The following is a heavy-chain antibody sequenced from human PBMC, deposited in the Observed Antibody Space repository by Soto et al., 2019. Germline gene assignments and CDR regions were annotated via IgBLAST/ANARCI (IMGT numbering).Heavy chain of an antibody. Sequence: QITLKESDPTLVKPTQTLTLTCTFSGFSLTTRPMGVGWIRQPPGKALEWLVVIYWDDDKRYSPSLKSRLTITKDTSKNQVVLTMTNMDPVDTATYYCAHRLSGYSWNGGYFDYWGQGALVTVSS. J-gene: IGHJ4*02. V-gene: IGHV2-5*02. CDR2: IYWDDDK. CDR3: AHRLSGYSWNGGYFDY. D-gene: IGHD1-1*01. CDR1: GFSLTTRPMG.